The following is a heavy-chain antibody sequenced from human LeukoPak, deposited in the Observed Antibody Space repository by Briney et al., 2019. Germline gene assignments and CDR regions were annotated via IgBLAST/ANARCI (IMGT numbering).Heavy chain of an antibody. CDR3: ARGNSGGEFY. D-gene: IGHD1-7*01. Sequence: PGGSLRLSCAASGFTFSNYAMNWVRQAPGKGLEWVSGITGNGGNTYYADSVKGRFTISRDNSKNTLYLQMNSLRAEDTAVYYCARGNSGGEFYWGQGTLVTVSS. CDR2: ITGNGGNT. V-gene: IGHV3-23*01. CDR1: GFTFSNYA. J-gene: IGHJ4*02.